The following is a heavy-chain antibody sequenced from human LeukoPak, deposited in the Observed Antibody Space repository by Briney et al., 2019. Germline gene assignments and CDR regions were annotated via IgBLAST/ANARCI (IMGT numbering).Heavy chain of an antibody. CDR3: ASTLTGVAVAGMGFDY. Sequence: PSQTLSLTCTVSGGSISSGSYYWSWIRQPAGKGLEWIGRIYTSGSTNYNPSLKSRVTMSVDTSKNQFSLKLSSVTAADTAVYYCASTLTGVAVAGMGFDYWGQGTLVTVSS. D-gene: IGHD6-19*01. CDR1: GGSISSGSYY. J-gene: IGHJ4*02. V-gene: IGHV4-61*02. CDR2: IYTSGST.